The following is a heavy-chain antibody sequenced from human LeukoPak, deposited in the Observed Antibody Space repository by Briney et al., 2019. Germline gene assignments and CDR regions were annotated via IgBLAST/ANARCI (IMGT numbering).Heavy chain of an antibody. D-gene: IGHD6-19*01. CDR2: VNHSGST. V-gene: IGHV4-34*01. J-gene: IGHJ6*02. Sequence: SETLSLTCAVYGGSFSGYYWNWIRQPPGKGLEWLGEVNHSGSTNYNPSLKSRVTISVDTSKNQFSLKLSSVTAADTAVYYCAGPSIAVAGTAYYYYYGMDVWGQGTTVTVSS. CDR1: GGSFSGYY. CDR3: AGPSIAVAGTAYYYYYGMDV.